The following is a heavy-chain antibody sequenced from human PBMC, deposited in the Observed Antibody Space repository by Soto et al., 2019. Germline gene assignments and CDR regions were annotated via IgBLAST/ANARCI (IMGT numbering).Heavy chain of an antibody. CDR2: IKDESRGFTT. Sequence: EVQLVESGGGLVQPGGSLRLSCVASGLTFSDYFIDWVRQAPGKGLEWVGRIKDESRGFTTQYAASVKGRFIISRDDVQNSLYLQINSLRTEDTAQYSCAAGTSSGGYWYVSGSWGPGTLVTVSS. V-gene: IGHV3-72*01. J-gene: IGHJ1*01. CDR1: GLTFSDYF. CDR3: AAGTSSGGYWYVSGS. D-gene: IGHD1-26*01.